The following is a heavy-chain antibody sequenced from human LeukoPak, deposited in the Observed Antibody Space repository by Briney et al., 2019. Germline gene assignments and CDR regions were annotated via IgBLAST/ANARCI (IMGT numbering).Heavy chain of an antibody. CDR2: IYYSGST. Sequence: SETLSLTXTVSGGSISSSSYYWGWIRQPPGKGLEWIGSIYYSGSTYYNPSLKSRVTISVDTSKNQFSLKLSSVTAADTAVYYCASPNPYIVVVPAAGGPNAFDIWGQGTMVTVSS. J-gene: IGHJ3*02. CDR3: ASPNPYIVVVPAAGGPNAFDI. D-gene: IGHD2-2*01. V-gene: IGHV4-39*01. CDR1: GGSISSSSYY.